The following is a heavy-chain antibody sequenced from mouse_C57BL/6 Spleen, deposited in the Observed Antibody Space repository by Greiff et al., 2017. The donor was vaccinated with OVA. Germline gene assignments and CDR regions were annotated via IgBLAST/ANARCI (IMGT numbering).Heavy chain of an antibody. J-gene: IGHJ4*01. CDR1: GYTFTSYG. D-gene: IGHD2-1*01. CDR3: ARSPATMVTHYYAMDY. V-gene: IGHV1-81*01. CDR2: IYPRSGNT. Sequence: QVQLQQSGAELARPGASVKLSCKASGYTFTSYGISWVKQRTGQGLEWIGEIYPRSGNTYYNEKSKGKATLTADKSSSTAYMELRSLTSEDSAVYFCARSPATMVTHYYAMDYWGQGTSVTVSS.